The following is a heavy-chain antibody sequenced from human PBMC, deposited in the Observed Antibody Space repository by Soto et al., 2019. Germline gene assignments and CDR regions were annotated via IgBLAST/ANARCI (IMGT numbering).Heavy chain of an antibody. V-gene: IGHV4-4*02. CDR2: IFHSGST. CDR1: SDSISSSTW. D-gene: IGHD2-15*01. CDR3: ASSPGSLAGDY. J-gene: IGHJ4*02. Sequence: QVQLRESGPGLVKPSGTLSLTCAVSSDSISSSTWWSWVRQPPGRGLEWIGEIFHSGSTNYNPSLKRRVTISLGKSKNQFSLNLTSVTAADTAVYHCASSPGSLAGDYWGQGILVSVTS.